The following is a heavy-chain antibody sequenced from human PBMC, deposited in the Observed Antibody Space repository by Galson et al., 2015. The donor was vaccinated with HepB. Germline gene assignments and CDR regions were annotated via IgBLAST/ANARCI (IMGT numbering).Heavy chain of an antibody. CDR1: GDRVPNNNAA. Sequence: CAISGDRVPNNNAAWTWIRQSPSRGLEWLGRTYSRARWYSDYAPAVRSRITLNPDTSKNQFSLQLNSVTPDASAVYFCGRVSGTIYYYGLDVWGQGTTVTGSS. V-gene: IGHV6-1*01. CDR3: GRVSGTIYYYGLDV. D-gene: IGHD1/OR15-1a*01. J-gene: IGHJ6*02. CDR2: TYSRARWYS.